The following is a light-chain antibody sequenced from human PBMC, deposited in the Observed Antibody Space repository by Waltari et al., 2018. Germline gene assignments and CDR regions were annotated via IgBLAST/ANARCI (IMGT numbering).Light chain of an antibody. CDR1: SGSVSPSYY. Sequence: QTVVTQEPSFSVSPGGTVTLTCGLSSGSVSPSYYPSWYQQTPGQAPRTLIYSTNTRSSGVPDRFSGSILGNKAALTITGAQADEESDYYCVLYMGSGISVFGGGTKLTVL. CDR2: STN. CDR3: VLYMGSGISV. V-gene: IGLV8-61*01. J-gene: IGLJ2*01.